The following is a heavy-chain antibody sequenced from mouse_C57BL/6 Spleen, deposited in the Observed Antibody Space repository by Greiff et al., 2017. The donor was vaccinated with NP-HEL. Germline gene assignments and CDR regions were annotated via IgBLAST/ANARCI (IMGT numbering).Heavy chain of an antibody. CDR2: ISYDGSN. Sequence: VQLKESGPGLVKPSQSLSLTCSVTGYSITSGYYWNWIRQFPGNKLEWMGYISYDGSNNYNPSLKNRISITRDTSKNQFFLKLNSVTTEDTATYYCANYDYDGYFDVWGTGTTVTVSS. CDR3: ANYDYDGYFDV. D-gene: IGHD2-4*01. V-gene: IGHV3-6*01. CDR1: GYSITSGYY. J-gene: IGHJ1*03.